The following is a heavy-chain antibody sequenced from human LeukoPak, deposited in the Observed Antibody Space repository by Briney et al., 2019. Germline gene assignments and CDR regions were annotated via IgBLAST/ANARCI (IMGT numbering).Heavy chain of an antibody. CDR1: GYTLTELS. V-gene: IGHV1-24*01. CDR2: FDPEDGET. Sequence: ASVKVSCKVSGYTLTELSMHWVRQAPGKGLEWMGGFDPEDGETIYAQKFQGRVTMTEDTSTDTAYVELSSLRSEDTAVYYCATSGPNGSGSYSIDYWGQGTLVTVSS. D-gene: IGHD3-10*01. J-gene: IGHJ4*02. CDR3: ATSGPNGSGSYSIDY.